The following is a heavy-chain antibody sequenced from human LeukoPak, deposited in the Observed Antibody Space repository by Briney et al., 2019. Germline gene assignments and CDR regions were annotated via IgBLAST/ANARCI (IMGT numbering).Heavy chain of an antibody. Sequence: SETLSLTCTVSGGSISSGGYYWSWIRQHPGKGLEWIGYIYYSGSTYYNPSLKSRVTISVDTSKNQFSLKLSSVTAADTAVYYCARDIVGIFHAFDIWGQGTMVTVSS. J-gene: IGHJ3*02. CDR2: IYYSGST. CDR3: ARDIVGIFHAFDI. V-gene: IGHV4-31*03. CDR1: GGSISSGGYY. D-gene: IGHD3-22*01.